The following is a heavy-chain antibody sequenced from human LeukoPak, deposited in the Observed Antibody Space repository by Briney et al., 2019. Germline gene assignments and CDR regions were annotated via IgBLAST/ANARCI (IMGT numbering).Heavy chain of an antibody. CDR2: TYYRSKFYN. D-gene: IGHD6-19*01. V-gene: IGHV6-1*01. CDR3: VRGQWNSIYYFDS. CDR1: GDSVSINNAG. Sequence: SQTLSLTFAISGDSVSINNAGWNWIRQSPSRGLEWLGRTYYRSKFYNDYAVSVQSRITIAPDTSRNQFSLQLNSVTPEDTAIYYCVRGQWNSIYYFDSWGQGTLVTVSS. J-gene: IGHJ4*02.